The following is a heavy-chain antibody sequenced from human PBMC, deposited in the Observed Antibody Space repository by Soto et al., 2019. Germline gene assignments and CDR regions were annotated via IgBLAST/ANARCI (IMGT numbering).Heavy chain of an antibody. Sequence: GALVKVSCKASGYTFTTFGISWVRQAPGQGLEWMGWISAYNGNTNYAQKLQGRVTMTTDTSTSTAYMELRSLRSDDTAVYYCARVSITFLGATLYYYYGMDVWGQGTTVTVSS. D-gene: IGHD1-26*01. CDR1: GYTFTTFG. CDR2: ISAYNGNT. CDR3: ARVSITFLGATLYYYYGMDV. J-gene: IGHJ6*02. V-gene: IGHV1-18*01.